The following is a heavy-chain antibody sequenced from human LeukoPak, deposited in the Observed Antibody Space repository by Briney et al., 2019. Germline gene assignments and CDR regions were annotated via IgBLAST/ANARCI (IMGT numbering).Heavy chain of an antibody. CDR3: ARGCSSTSCHDYYGMDV. CDR2: IIPIFGTA. V-gene: IGHV1-69*13. J-gene: IGHJ6*02. Sequence: SVKVSRKASGGTFSSYAISWVRQAPGQGLEWMGGIIPIFGTANYAQKFQGRVTITADESTSTAYMELSSLRSEDTAVYYCARGCSSTSCHDYYGMDVWGQGTTVTVSS. CDR1: GGTFSSYA. D-gene: IGHD2-2*01.